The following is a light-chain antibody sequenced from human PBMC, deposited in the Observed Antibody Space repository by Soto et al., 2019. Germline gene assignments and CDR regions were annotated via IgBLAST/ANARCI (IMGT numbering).Light chain of an antibody. CDR3: QQYYSTPLT. CDR2: WAS. CDR1: QSVLYSSNNKNY. Sequence: DIVMTQSPDSLAVCLGERASINCKSSQSVLYSSNNKNYLAWYQQKPGQPPKLLIYWASTRESGVPDRFSGSGSGTDFTLTISSLQAEDVAFYYCQQYYSTPLTFGQGTKVEIK. J-gene: IGKJ1*01. V-gene: IGKV4-1*01.